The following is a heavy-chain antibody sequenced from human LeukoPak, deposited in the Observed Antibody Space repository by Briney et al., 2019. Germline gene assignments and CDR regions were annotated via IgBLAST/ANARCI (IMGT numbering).Heavy chain of an antibody. CDR3: ARGLRVQQLGPFDP. CDR1: GGSISSSSYY. V-gene: IGHV4-39*01. Sequence: PSETLSLTCTVSGGSISSSSYYWGWIRQPPGKGLEWIGSIYYSGSTYYNPSLKSRVTISVDTSKNQFSLKLSSVTAADTAVYYCARGLRVQQLGPFDPWGQGTLVTVSS. J-gene: IGHJ5*02. D-gene: IGHD6-13*01. CDR2: IYYSGST.